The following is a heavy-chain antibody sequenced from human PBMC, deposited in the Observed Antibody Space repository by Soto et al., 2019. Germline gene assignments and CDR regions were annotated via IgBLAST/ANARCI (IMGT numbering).Heavy chain of an antibody. CDR1: GGTFSSYT. V-gene: IGHV1-69*12. J-gene: IGHJ2*01. CDR3: ARGNRRWLPLWYFDL. CDR2: IIPIFGTA. Sequence: QVQLVQSGAEVKKPGSSVTVSCKASGGTFSSYTISWVRQAPGQGLEWMGGIIPIFGTANYAQKFQGRVTITADESTSTAYMELSSLRSEDTAVYYCARGNRRWLPLWYFDLWGRGTLVTVSS. D-gene: IGHD5-12*01.